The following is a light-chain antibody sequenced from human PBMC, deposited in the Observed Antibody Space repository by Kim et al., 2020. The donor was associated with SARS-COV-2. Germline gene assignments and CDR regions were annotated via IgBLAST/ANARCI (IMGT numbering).Light chain of an antibody. CDR1: QTVLNSSNTKNY. CDR2: WAS. J-gene: IGKJ2*03. Sequence: RATHNAKSSQTVLNSSNTKNYLAWCQPKPGQAPKLLIYWASIRESGVSDRFSGSGSETDFTLTISSLQAEDVAVYYCKQYYSTPPSFGQGTKLEI. V-gene: IGKV4-1*01. CDR3: KQYYSTPPS.